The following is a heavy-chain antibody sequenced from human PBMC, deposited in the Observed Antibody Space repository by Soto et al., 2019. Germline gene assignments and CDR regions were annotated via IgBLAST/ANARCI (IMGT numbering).Heavy chain of an antibody. CDR1: GFTFSDSY. J-gene: IGHJ6*02. Sequence: PGGSLRLSCAASGFTFSDSYMSWIRQAPGKGLEWVSYISSSSSYTNYADSVKGRFTISRDNAKNSLYLQMNSLRAEDTAVYFCAKDQDYGSSSYYYYSGVDVWGQGTTVTVSS. V-gene: IGHV3-11*06. D-gene: IGHD6-6*01. CDR3: AKDQDYGSSSYYYYSGVDV. CDR2: ISSSSSYT.